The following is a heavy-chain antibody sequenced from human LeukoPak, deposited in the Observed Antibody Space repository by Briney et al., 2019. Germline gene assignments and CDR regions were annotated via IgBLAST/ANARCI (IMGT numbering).Heavy chain of an antibody. CDR2: INPNSGGT. CDR1: GYTFTGYY. J-gene: IGHJ4*02. CDR3: ARDDDIAVAATDY. D-gene: IGHD6-19*01. Sequence: ASVKVSCKASGYTFTGYYMHWVRQAPGQGLEWMGRINPNSGGTNYAQKFQGRVTMTRDTSISTAYMELRSLRSDDTAVYYCARDDDIAVAATDYWGQGTLVTVSS. V-gene: IGHV1-2*06.